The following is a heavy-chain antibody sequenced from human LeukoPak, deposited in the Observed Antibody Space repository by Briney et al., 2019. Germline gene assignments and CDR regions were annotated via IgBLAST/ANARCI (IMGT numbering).Heavy chain of an antibody. D-gene: IGHD5-24*01. CDR3: ARALRRDGSQDPTRRPAYAFDI. CDR1: GGSISSSSYY. J-gene: IGHJ3*02. Sequence: SETLSLTCTVSGGSISSSSYYWGWIRQPPGKGLEWIGSIYYSGSTYYNPSLKSRVTISVDTSKNQFSLKLSSVTAADTAVYYCARALRRDGSQDPTRRPAYAFDIWGQGTMVTVSS. CDR2: IYYSGST. V-gene: IGHV4-39*07.